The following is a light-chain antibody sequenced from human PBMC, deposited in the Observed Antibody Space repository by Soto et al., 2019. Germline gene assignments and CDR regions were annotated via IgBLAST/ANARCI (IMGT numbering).Light chain of an antibody. Sequence: DIQMTQSPSSLSASVGDRVTITCRASQSISSYLNWYQQKPGKAPKLLIYAASSLQSGVPPRFSGSGSGTDFTLTISSLQPEDFATYYCQQSYSTPPITFGQGTRLEIK. CDR3: QQSYSTPPIT. J-gene: IGKJ5*01. CDR1: QSISSY. CDR2: AAS. V-gene: IGKV1-39*01.